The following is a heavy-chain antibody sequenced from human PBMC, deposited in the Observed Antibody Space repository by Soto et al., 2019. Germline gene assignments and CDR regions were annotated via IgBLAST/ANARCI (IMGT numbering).Heavy chain of an antibody. D-gene: IGHD3-3*01. V-gene: IGHV3-23*01. Sequence: GGSLRISCVASGFTFSTYVMTWVRQAPGEGLEWVSSISGNGDKTYYTDSAKGRINISRDNSKNTLFLQMNSLRAEDTAIFYCVKDWSGNKCPCMDVWGQGTTVTVSS. CDR3: VKDWSGNKCPCMDV. CDR2: ISGNGDKT. CDR1: GFTFSTYV. J-gene: IGHJ6*02.